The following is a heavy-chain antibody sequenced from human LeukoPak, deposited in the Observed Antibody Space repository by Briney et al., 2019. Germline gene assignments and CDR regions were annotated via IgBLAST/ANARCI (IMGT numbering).Heavy chain of an antibody. CDR2: ITDDSTTM. V-gene: IGHV3-48*04. CDR3: VARGGWARFDY. CDR1: GLTFSTYS. J-gene: IGHJ4*02. D-gene: IGHD6-19*01. Sequence: GGSLRLSCAASGLTFSTYSMNWVRQAPGKGLEWISYITDDSTTMYYADSVKGRFTISRDNTKNSLYLQMNSLRAEDTAVYYCVARGGWARFDYWGQGTLVTVSS.